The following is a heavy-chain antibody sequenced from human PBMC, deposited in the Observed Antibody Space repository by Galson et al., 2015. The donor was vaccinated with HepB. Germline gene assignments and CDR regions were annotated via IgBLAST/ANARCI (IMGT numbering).Heavy chain of an antibody. Sequence: SVKVSCKASGYTFTSYAMNWVRQAPGQGLEWMGWINTNTGNPTYAQGFTGRFVFSLDTSVSTAYLQISSLKAEDTAVYYCAREGNYDTLYYYYGMDVWGQGTTVTVSS. J-gene: IGHJ6*02. CDR3: AREGNYDTLYYYYGMDV. CDR1: GYTFTSYA. CDR2: INTNTGNP. D-gene: IGHD3-9*01. V-gene: IGHV7-4-1*02.